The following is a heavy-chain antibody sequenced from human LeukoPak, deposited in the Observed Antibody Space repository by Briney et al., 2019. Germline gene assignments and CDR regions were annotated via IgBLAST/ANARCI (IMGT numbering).Heavy chain of an antibody. Sequence: GASLQISCEGSGYCFTSNWIGWVRQMPGKGLEWMGIIYPGDSETTYSPSFQGQVTISADKSITTAYLQWDSLKASATAMYYCARHPWGIKVADYWGQGTLVTVSS. CDR3: ARHPWGIKVADY. D-gene: IGHD3-16*01. CDR1: GYCFTSNW. V-gene: IGHV5-51*01. CDR2: IYPGDSET. J-gene: IGHJ4*02.